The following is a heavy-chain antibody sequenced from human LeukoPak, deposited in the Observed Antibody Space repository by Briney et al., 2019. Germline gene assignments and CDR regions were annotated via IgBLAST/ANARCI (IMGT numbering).Heavy chain of an antibody. CDR3: ARDLGHINWFDP. D-gene: IGHD2-21*01. CDR2: INPNSGGT. CDR1: GYTFTGYY. V-gene: IGHV1-2*02. J-gene: IGHJ5*02. Sequence: ASVKVSCKASGYTFTGYYMHWVRQAPGQGLEWMGWINPNSGGTNFAQKFQGRVTMTRDTSISTAYMELSRLRSDDTAVYYCARDLGHINWFDPWGQGTLVTVS.